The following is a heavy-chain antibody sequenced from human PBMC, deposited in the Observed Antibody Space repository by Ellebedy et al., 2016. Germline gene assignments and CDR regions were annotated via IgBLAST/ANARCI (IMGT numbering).Heavy chain of an antibody. V-gene: IGHV4-34*01. CDR2: INHSGST. Sequence: SETLSLXCAVYGGSFSGYYWSWIRQPPGKGLEWIGEINHSGSTNYNPSLKSRVTISVDTSKNQFSLKLSSVTAADTAVYYCARGQLERRRNYYYYYGMDVWGQGTTVTVSS. J-gene: IGHJ6*02. CDR1: GGSFSGYY. D-gene: IGHD1-1*01. CDR3: ARGQLERRRNYYYYYGMDV.